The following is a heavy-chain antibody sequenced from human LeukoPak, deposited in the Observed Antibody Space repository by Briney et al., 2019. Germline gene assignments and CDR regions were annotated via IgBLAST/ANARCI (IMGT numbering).Heavy chain of an antibody. CDR2: SGTDGDT. CDR3: AKKTPGTYPFDY. Sequence: GGSLRLSCAASGFSFSSTAMNWVRQAPGKGLEWVSASGTDGDTYYADSVQGRFTISRDNSRNTLYLQMTSLRPDDTAVYYCAKKTPGTYPFDYWGQGTLVTVSP. J-gene: IGHJ4*02. V-gene: IGHV3-23*01. D-gene: IGHD6-13*01. CDR1: GFSFSSTA.